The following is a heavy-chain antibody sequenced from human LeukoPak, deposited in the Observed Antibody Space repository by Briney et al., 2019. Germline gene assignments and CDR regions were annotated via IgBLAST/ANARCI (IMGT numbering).Heavy chain of an antibody. Sequence: GGSLRLSCAASGFTFSSYGMHWVRQAPGKGLEWVAVISYDGSNKYYADSVKGRFTISRDNAKNSLYLHMNSLRAEDTAVYYCARGPRAYYDSSGYYAFEYWGQGTLVTVSS. V-gene: IGHV3-30*03. D-gene: IGHD3-22*01. CDR2: ISYDGSNK. CDR1: GFTFSSYG. CDR3: ARGPRAYYDSSGYYAFEY. J-gene: IGHJ4*02.